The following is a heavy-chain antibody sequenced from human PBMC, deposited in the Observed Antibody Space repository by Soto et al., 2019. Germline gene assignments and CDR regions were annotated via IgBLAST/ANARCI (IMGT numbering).Heavy chain of an antibody. CDR2: IYHAGST. V-gene: IGHV4-4*02. Sequence: QVQLQESGPRLVKPSGTLSLTCTVSGWSITNSNWWSWVRLPPAKGLEWIGDIYHAGSTKYNPSLERCVTISVHTSNSSFSLTLTSVTAADTAVYFCARGPPIVDNTTPLDSWGQGTLVTFS. J-gene: IGHJ4*02. CDR3: ARGPPIVDNTTPLDS. CDR1: GWSITNSNW. D-gene: IGHD2-21*01.